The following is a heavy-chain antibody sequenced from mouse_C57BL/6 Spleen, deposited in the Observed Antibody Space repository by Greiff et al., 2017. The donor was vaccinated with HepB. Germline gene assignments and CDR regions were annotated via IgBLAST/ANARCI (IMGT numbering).Heavy chain of an antibody. CDR3: ARTALLRFDY. V-gene: IGHV1-22*01. J-gene: IGHJ2*01. CDR2: INPNNGGT. CDR1: GYTFTDYN. Sequence: EVQLQQSGPELVKPGASVKMSCKASGYTFTDYNMHWVKQSHGKSLEWIGYINPNNGGTSYNQKFKGKATLTVNKSSSTDYMELRSLTSEDSAVYYCARTALLRFDYWGQGTTLTVSS. D-gene: IGHD1-2*01.